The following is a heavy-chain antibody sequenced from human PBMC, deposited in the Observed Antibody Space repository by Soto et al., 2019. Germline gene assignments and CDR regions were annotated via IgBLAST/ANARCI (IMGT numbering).Heavy chain of an antibody. CDR3: EGLHGYCICSNCHGQYAKDV. J-gene: IGHJ6*02. D-gene: IGHD2-2*01. Sequence: SETLSLTCTVSSASISSSSYTWGWIRQPPGKGLEWIGSIYYSGTTYYNPSLNSRVTVSVDTSKNQFSLKVTSVTAADTAVYYCEGLHGYCICSNCHGQYAKDVWCQWLTVLVSS. V-gene: IGHV4-39*01. CDR1: SASISSSSYT. CDR2: IYYSGTT.